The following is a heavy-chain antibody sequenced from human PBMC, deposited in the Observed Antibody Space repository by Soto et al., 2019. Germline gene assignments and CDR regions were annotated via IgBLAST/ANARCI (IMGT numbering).Heavy chain of an antibody. D-gene: IGHD3-10*01. V-gene: IGHV3-21*05. CDR3: ARRGYYYGMDV. CDR1: GFTFSSYA. J-gene: IGHJ6*02. Sequence: GGSLRLSCAASGFTFSSYAMSWVRQAPGKGLEWVSYISISSSYTNYADSVKGRFTISRDNAKNSLYLQMNSLGAEDTAVYYCARRGYYYGMDVWGQGTTVTVSS. CDR2: ISISSSYT.